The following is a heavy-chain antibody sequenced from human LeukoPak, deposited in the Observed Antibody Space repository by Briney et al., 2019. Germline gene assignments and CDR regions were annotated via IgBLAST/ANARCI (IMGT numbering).Heavy chain of an antibody. CDR3: AKVLRSYYYFDY. V-gene: IGHV3-23*01. CDR1: GFTFSSYA. J-gene: IGHJ4*02. D-gene: IGHD1-26*01. CDR2: ISGSGGST. Sequence: GGSLRLSCAASGFTFSSYAMSWVRQAPGKGLEWVSAISGSGGSTYYADSVKGRFTISRDNSKNTLYLQMNSLRAEDTAVYYRAKVLRSYYYFDYWGQGTLVTVSS.